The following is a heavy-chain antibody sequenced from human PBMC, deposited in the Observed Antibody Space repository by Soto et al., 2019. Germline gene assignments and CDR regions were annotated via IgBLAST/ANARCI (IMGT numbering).Heavy chain of an antibody. D-gene: IGHD1-1*01. V-gene: IGHV3-74*01. CDR2: IKTDGSTT. J-gene: IGHJ4*02. CDR1: GFTFSNHW. Sequence: EVQLVESGGGLVQPGESLRLSCEASGFTFSNHWMHWVRQAPGKGQVWVARIKTDGSTTNYADYVKGRFTVSRDNAKNTLFLQMNSLRVEDTAVYYCARNWNGVDYWGQGTLVTVSS. CDR3: ARNWNGVDY.